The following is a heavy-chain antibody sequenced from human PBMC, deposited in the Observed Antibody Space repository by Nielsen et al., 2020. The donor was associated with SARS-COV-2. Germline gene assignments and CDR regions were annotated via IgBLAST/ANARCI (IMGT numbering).Heavy chain of an antibody. D-gene: IGHD4-11*01. J-gene: IGHJ4*02. V-gene: IGHV1-18*01. CDR1: GYTFTSFG. CDR2: ISAKKGNT. CDR3: ARDKDYTFDY. Sequence: ASVKVSCKASGYTFTSFGISWVRQAPGQGLAWMGWISAKKGNTNYAQKFQGRVTMTRDTSTSTVYVEVRSLRSDDTAVYYCARDKDYTFDYWGQGTLVTVPS.